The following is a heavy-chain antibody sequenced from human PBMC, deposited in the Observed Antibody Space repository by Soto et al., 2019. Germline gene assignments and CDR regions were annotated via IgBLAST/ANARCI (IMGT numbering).Heavy chain of an antibody. CDR1: GLTFSTSA. CDR2: ISASGRYT. D-gene: IGHD2-15*01. Sequence: GGSLRLSCAASGLTFSTSAMSWVRQAPGKGLEWVSLISASGRYTDYADSVKGRFTMSRDNSKSAVYLQMNSLRGDDTAVYYCAKDPPSAKLQPDFAMDVWGQGTTVTAP. V-gene: IGHV3-23*01. J-gene: IGHJ6*02. CDR3: AKDPPSAKLQPDFAMDV.